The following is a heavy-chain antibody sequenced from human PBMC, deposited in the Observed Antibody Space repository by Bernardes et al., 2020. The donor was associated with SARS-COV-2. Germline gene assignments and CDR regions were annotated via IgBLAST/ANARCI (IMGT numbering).Heavy chain of an antibody. CDR2: LTPNGGSA. CDR3: AKPTIIMIMRGNGMDV. CDR1: GFTFSNYV. J-gene: IGHJ6*02. D-gene: IGHD3-22*01. Sequence: GGSLRLSCAASGFTFSNYVIHWVRQTPGKGLEYVSTLTPNGGSACYGDSVKGRFPISRDNSKNTLYLQMNSLRAEDTAVYYCAKPTIIMIMRGNGMDVWGQGTTVTVSS. V-gene: IGHV3-64*02.